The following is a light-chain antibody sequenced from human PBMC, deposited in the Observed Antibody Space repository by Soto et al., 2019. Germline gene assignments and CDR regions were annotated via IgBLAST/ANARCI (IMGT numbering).Light chain of an antibody. V-gene: IGKV1-5*03. CDR3: QHYNNYLLT. CDR1: QDISNY. CDR2: KAS. Sequence: DLQMTQSPSSLSASVGDRVTITCQASQDISNYLNWYQQKPGKAPKLLIYKASSLESGVPSRFSGSGSGTEFTLTISSLQPDDFATYYCQHYNNYLLTFGGGTKVDIK. J-gene: IGKJ4*01.